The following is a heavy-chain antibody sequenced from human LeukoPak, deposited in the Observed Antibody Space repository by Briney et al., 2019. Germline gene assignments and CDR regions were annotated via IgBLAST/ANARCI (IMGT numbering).Heavy chain of an antibody. Sequence: ASVKVSCKASGYTFTSYGISWVRQAPGQGLEWMGWISAYNGNTNYAQKLQGRVTMTTDTSTSTAYMELRSLRSDDTAVYYCARDLLPCSSTGCEPYYYYGMDVWGQGTTVTVSS. CDR1: GYTFTSYG. CDR2: ISAYNGNT. V-gene: IGHV1-18*01. J-gene: IGHJ6*02. D-gene: IGHD2-2*01. CDR3: ARDLLPCSSTGCEPYYYYGMDV.